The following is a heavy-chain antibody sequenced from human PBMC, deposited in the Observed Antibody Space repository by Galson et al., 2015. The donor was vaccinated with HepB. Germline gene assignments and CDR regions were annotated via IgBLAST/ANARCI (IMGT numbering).Heavy chain of an antibody. V-gene: IGHV3-48*04. CDR2: ISGHRNTI. CDR3: ARERVMGWLQKSLGNLDP. D-gene: IGHD5-24*01. Sequence: SLRLSCAASGFSISGYSMNWVRQAPGKGLEWLSYISGHRNTIYYTDAVKGRFTISRDNAKNSLFLQMNSRRVEDTAVYYCARERVMGWLQKSLGNLDPWGQGTLVTVSS. J-gene: IGHJ5*02. CDR1: GFSISGYS.